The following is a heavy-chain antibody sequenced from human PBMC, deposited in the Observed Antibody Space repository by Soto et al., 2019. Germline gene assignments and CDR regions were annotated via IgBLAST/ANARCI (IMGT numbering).Heavy chain of an antibody. CDR2: IIPISDTT. Sequence: QVQLVQSGAEVKKPGSSVKVSCKASGGTFSSYAISWARQAPRQGLEWMGGIIPISDTTNYAQMFQGRVTITAAESTSRAYMELSSLRSEDTAVYYCARSHGSSTTLEIYYYYYYGMDVWGQGTTVTVSS. J-gene: IGHJ6*02. CDR1: GGTFSSYA. CDR3: ARSHGSSTTLEIYYYYYYGMDV. D-gene: IGHD2-2*01. V-gene: IGHV1-69*01.